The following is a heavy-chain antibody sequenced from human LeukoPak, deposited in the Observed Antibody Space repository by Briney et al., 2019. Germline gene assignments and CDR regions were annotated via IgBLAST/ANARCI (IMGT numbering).Heavy chain of an antibody. CDR3: ARHSWGGGRFDP. CDR1: GGSISSSNW. Sequence: SGTLSLTCAVSGGSISSSNWFSWVRQPPGKGLEWIGEIYHSGSTNYNPSLKSRVTISVDTSKNQFSLKLSSVTAADTAVYYCARHSWGGGRFDPWGQGTPVTVSS. D-gene: IGHD3-16*01. J-gene: IGHJ5*02. V-gene: IGHV4-4*02. CDR2: IYHSGST.